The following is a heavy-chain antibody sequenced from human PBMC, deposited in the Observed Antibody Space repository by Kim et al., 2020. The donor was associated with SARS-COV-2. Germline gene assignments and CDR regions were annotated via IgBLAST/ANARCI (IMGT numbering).Heavy chain of an antibody. D-gene: IGHD2-21*02. CDR1: GFTSSSYA. CDR3: VTRVVTAIH. V-gene: IGHV3-23*01. Sequence: GGSLRLSCTASGFTSSSYAMSWVRQAPGKGPEWVSAISPTGGTTVYADSVKGRFTISRDNSKNTLYLQMNSLRDEDTAVYSCVTRVVTAIHWGQGTLVTVSS. J-gene: IGHJ1*01. CDR2: ISPTGGTT.